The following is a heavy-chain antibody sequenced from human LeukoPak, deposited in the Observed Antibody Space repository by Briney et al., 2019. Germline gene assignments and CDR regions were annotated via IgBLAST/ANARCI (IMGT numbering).Heavy chain of an antibody. V-gene: IGHV3-30*02. Sequence: GGSLRLSCAASGFTFSSYGMHWVRQAPGKGLEWVAFIRYDGSNKYYADSVKGRFTISRDDPHNTLYLQMNSLRAEDTAVYFCARGGVDYYGSGTYYLMYYFDYWGQGALVTVSS. J-gene: IGHJ4*02. D-gene: IGHD3-10*01. CDR2: IRYDGSNK. CDR3: ARGGVDYYGSGTYYLMYYFDY. CDR1: GFTFSSYG.